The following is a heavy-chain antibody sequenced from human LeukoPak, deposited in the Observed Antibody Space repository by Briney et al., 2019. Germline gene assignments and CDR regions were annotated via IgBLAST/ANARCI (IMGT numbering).Heavy chain of an antibody. CDR2: INGGGDAT. D-gene: IGHD2-2*02. Sequence: GGSLRLSCAASGFTFSTHAMSWVRQAPGKGLEWVSAINGGGDATYYADSVKGRFTISRDSSKNTLYLQMTDLRADDTAIYYCAKEDGMSCCTANDYWGQGTLVTVSS. CDR1: GFTFSTHA. V-gene: IGHV3-23*01. CDR3: AKEDGMSCCTANDY. J-gene: IGHJ4*02.